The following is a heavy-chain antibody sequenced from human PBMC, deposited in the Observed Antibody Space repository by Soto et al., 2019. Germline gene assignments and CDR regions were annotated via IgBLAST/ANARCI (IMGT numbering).Heavy chain of an antibody. CDR3: TAQGTYYDILTGDGSHYPFDY. D-gene: IGHD3-9*01. Sequence: GGSLRLSCAASGFTFSNAWMSWVRQAPGKGLEWVGRIKSKTDGGTTDYAAPVKGRFTISGDDSKNTLYLQMNSLKTEDTAVYYCTAQGTYYDILTGDGSHYPFDYWGQGTLVTVSS. J-gene: IGHJ4*02. CDR2: IKSKTDGGTT. V-gene: IGHV3-15*01. CDR1: GFTFSNAW.